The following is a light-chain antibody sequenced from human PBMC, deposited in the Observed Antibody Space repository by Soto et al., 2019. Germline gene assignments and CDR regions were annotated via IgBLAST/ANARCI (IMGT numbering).Light chain of an antibody. J-gene: IGLJ3*02. CDR1: SSDVGGYNY. V-gene: IGLV2-11*01. CDR2: DVS. Sequence: QSALTQPRSVSGSPGQSVTISCTGTSSDVGGYNYVSWYQQHPGKAPKLMIYDVSKRPSGVPDRCSGSKSGNTASLTISGLQAEDEADYYCCSYAGSSFWVFGGGTKLTVL. CDR3: CSYAGSSFWV.